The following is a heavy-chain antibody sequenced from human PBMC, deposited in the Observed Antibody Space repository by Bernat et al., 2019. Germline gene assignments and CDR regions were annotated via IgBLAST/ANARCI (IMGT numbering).Heavy chain of an antibody. CDR3: AREPTSPIQLDKAIGYYYYGMDV. Sequence: VQLVESGGGLVQPGGSLRLSCAASGFTFSSYWMHWVRQAPGKGLEWVAVIWYDGSNKYYADSVKGRFTISRDNSKNTLYLQMNSLRAEDTAVYYCAREPTSPIQLDKAIGYYYYGMDVWGQGTTVTVSS. D-gene: IGHD5-18*01. J-gene: IGHJ6*02. V-gene: IGHV3-33*08. CDR1: GFTFSSYW. CDR2: IWYDGSNK.